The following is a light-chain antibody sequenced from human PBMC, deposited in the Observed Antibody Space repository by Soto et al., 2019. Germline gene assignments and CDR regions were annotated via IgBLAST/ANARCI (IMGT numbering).Light chain of an antibody. V-gene: IGLV2-23*02. CDR1: SSDVGSYNL. Sequence: QSALTQPASVSGSPGQSITISCTGTSSDVGSYNLVSWYQQHPGKAPKLMIYDVSKRPSGVSNRFSGSESGNTASLTISGLHAEDEADSYCCSYAGSSTPYVFGTGTKLTVL. CDR2: DVS. CDR3: CSYAGSSTPYV. J-gene: IGLJ1*01.